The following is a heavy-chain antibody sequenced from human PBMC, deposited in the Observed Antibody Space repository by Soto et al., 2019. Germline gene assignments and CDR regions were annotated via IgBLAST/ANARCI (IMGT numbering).Heavy chain of an antibody. CDR2: ISYDGSNT. J-gene: IGHJ6*02. D-gene: IGHD1-26*01. CDR3: AKGAGVRISLGMDV. Sequence: QVQLVESGGGVVQPGWSLRLSCAASGFSISDYGMEWVRQAPGKGLEWVAFISYDGSNTYYADSVKGRFTISRDNTKDTLFLQMAGLRRADTAVYYCAKGAGVRISLGMDVWGQGTTVTVSS. V-gene: IGHV3-30*18. CDR1: GFSISDYG.